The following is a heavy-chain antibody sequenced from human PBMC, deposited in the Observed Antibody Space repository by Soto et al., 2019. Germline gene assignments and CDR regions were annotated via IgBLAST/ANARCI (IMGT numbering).Heavy chain of an antibody. Sequence: EVQLVESGGGLVQPGGSLRLSCAASGFTFSSYWMSWVRQAPGKGLEWVANIKQDGSEKYYVDSVKGRFTISRDNAKNSLYLQMNSLRAEDTAVYYCARDRYCRREGGYYYYMDVWGKGTTVTVSS. J-gene: IGHJ6*03. CDR1: GFTFSSYW. CDR3: ARDRYCRREGGYYYYMDV. V-gene: IGHV3-7*01. CDR2: IKQDGSEK. D-gene: IGHD2-15*01.